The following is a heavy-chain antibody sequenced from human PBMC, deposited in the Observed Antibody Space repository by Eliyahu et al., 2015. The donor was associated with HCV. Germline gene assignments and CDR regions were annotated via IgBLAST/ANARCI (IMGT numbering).Heavy chain of an antibody. CDR3: ASGGGGIAVTGTGGWFDP. CDR1: GXSIXTYX. CDR2: SHYSGST. V-gene: IGHV4-59*01. D-gene: IGHD6-19*01. Sequence: QVQLQESGPGLVKPSETLSXTCTVSGXSIXTYXWSWIRQPPGRGLEWIGYSHYSGSTNYNPSLKSRVTISIDTSKNQFSLTLTSLTAADTAMYYCASGGGGIAVTGTGGWFDPWGQGTLVTVSS. J-gene: IGHJ5*02.